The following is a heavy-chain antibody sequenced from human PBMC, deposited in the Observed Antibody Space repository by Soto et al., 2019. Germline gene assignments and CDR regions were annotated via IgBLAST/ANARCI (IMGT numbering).Heavy chain of an antibody. CDR3: ASQESIEARPTLFDY. J-gene: IGHJ4*02. D-gene: IGHD6-6*01. CDR1: GGTFSSYA. CDR2: IIPIFGTA. V-gene: IGHV1-69*13. Sequence: ASVKVSCKASGGTFSSYAISWVRQAPGQGLEWMGGIIPIFGTANYAQKFQGRVTITADESTSTAYMELSSLRSEDTAVYYCASQESIEARPTLFDYWGQGTLVTVSS.